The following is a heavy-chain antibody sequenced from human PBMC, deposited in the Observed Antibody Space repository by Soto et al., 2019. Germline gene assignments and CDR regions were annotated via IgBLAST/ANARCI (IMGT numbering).Heavy chain of an antibody. V-gene: IGHV1-69*06. Sequence: ASVKVSCKASGGTFSSYAISWVRQAPGQGLEWMGGIIPIFGTANYAQKFQGRVTITADKSTSTAYMGLSSLRSEDTAVYYCARGIVGALNWFDPWGQGTLVTVPS. CDR1: GGTFSSYA. J-gene: IGHJ5*02. CDR2: IIPIFGTA. D-gene: IGHD1-26*01. CDR3: ARGIVGALNWFDP.